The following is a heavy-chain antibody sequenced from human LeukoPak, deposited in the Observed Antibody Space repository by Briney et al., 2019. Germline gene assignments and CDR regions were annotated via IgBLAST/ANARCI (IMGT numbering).Heavy chain of an antibody. CDR2: INWNGDRR. J-gene: IGHJ4*02. Sequence: TGGSLRLSCVASGFRFDDYDMSWVRLAPGKGLEWVSGINWNGDRRGYADSVKGRFTISRDNAKNSLYVQMNSLRVDDTALYYCARASRAGGLDYWGRGTPVTVSS. CDR3: ARASRAGGLDY. V-gene: IGHV3-20*04. CDR1: GFRFDDYD. D-gene: IGHD5-24*01.